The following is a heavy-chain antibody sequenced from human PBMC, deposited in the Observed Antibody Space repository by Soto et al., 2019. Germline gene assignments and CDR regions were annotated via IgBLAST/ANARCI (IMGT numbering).Heavy chain of an antibody. J-gene: IGHJ4*02. CDR1: GFTFSRSA. CDR2: ISNDGSNK. Sequence: GGSLRLSCAASGFTFSRSAIHWARQAPGKGLEWVAVISNDGSNKYYADFVKGRFTISRDNSKNTLYLQMNSLRAEDTAMYYCARDHYYDSSGYYLGYFDYWGQGTLVTVPS. CDR3: ARDHYYDSSGYYLGYFDY. D-gene: IGHD3-22*01. V-gene: IGHV3-30-3*01.